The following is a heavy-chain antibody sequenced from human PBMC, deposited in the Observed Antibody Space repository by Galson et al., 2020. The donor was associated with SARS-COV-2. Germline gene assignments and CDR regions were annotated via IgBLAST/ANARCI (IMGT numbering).Heavy chain of an antibody. Sequence: SETLSLTCAVYGGSFSGYYWSWIRQPPGKGLEWIGEINHSGSTNYNPSLKSRVTISVDTSKNQFSLKLSSVTAADTAVYYCARGLGEMATIRRYFDLWGRGTLVTVSS. D-gene: IGHD5-12*01. CDR3: ARGLGEMATIRRYFDL. J-gene: IGHJ2*01. CDR2: INHSGST. CDR1: GGSFSGYY. V-gene: IGHV4-34*01.